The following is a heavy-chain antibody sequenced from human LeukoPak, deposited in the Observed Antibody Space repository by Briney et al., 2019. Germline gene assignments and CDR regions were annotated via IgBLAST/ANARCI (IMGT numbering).Heavy chain of an antibody. D-gene: IGHD6-6*01. CDR3: ARIGTASRLNWFDP. CDR1: GDSIDSGGYY. CDR2: IYYDGRT. J-gene: IGHJ5*02. Sequence: SQTLSLTCSVSGDSIDSGGYYWSWIRQHPGRGLEWIGYIYYDGRTYQNPSLKSRVIISVDTSKNQFSLNVSSVTAADTAVYFCARIGTASRLNWFDPWGQGTLVTVSS. V-gene: IGHV4-31*03.